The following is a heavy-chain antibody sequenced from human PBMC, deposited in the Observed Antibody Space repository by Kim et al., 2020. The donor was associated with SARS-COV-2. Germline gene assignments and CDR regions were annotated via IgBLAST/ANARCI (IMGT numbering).Heavy chain of an antibody. CDR2: IYSAGSTT. CDR1: GFTFSSIA. CDR3: AKGGTVTPFDY. V-gene: IGHV3-23*03. J-gene: IGHJ4*02. Sequence: GGSLRLSCAASGFTFSSIAMTWVRQAPGKGLEWVSVIYSAGSTTYYADSVKGRFTISRDNSKNTLYLQMNSLRAEDTAVYYCAKGGTVTPFDYWGQGTLVTVSS. D-gene: IGHD4-17*01.